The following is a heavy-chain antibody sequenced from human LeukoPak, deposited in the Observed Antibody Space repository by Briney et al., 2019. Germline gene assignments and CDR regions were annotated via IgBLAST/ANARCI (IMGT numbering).Heavy chain of an antibody. CDR2: IYYSGST. CDR1: GGSISSYY. Sequence: SEILSLTCTASGGSISSYYWSWIRQPPGKGLEWIGYIYYSGSTNYNPSLKSRVTISVDTSKNQFSLKLSSVTAADTAVYYCAREYYYDSSGYGGVYYFDYWGQGTLVTVSS. V-gene: IGHV4-59*01. CDR3: AREYYYDSSGYGGVYYFDY. J-gene: IGHJ4*02. D-gene: IGHD3-22*01.